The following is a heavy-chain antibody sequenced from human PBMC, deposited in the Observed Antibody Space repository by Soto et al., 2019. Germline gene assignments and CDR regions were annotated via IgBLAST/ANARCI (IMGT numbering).Heavy chain of an antibody. CDR2: IYYSGST. CDR3: ARELAYCGGDCRDYYYCMDV. Sequence: SETLSLTCTVSGGSISSSSYYWGWIRQPPGKGLEWIGSIYYSGSTYYNPSLKSRVTISVDTSKNQFSLKLSSVTAADTAVYYCARELAYCGGDCRDYYYCMDVWGQGTTVTGSS. CDR1: GGSISSSSYY. J-gene: IGHJ6*02. D-gene: IGHD2-21*02. V-gene: IGHV4-39*02.